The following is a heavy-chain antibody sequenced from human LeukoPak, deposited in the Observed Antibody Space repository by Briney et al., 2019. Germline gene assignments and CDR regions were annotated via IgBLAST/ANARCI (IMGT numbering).Heavy chain of an antibody. CDR2: IIPIFGTA. J-gene: IGHJ4*02. V-gene: IGHV1-69*05. CDR3: ARDAMTTVTLGDY. Sequence: SVKVSCKASGGTFNNYAISWVRQAPGQGLEWMGGIIPIFGTATYAQKFQGRVTITTYESTSTAYMELTSLTSDDTAVYYCARDAMTTVTLGDYWGQGTLVTVSS. D-gene: IGHD4-17*01. CDR1: GGTFNNYA.